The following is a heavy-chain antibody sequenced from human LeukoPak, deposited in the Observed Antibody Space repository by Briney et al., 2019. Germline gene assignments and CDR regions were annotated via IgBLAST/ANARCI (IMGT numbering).Heavy chain of an antibody. Sequence: SVKVSCKASGGTFSSYAISWVRQAPGQGLEWMGRIIPIFGTANYAQKFQGRVTITTDESTSTAYMVLSSLRSEDTAVYYCASDHYDYVWGSYRLTYFDYWGQGTLVTVSS. D-gene: IGHD3-16*02. CDR2: IIPIFGTA. CDR3: ASDHYDYVWGSYRLTYFDY. CDR1: GGTFSSYA. J-gene: IGHJ4*02. V-gene: IGHV1-69*05.